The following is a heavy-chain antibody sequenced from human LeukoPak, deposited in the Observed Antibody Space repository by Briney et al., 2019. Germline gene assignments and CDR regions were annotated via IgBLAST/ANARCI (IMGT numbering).Heavy chain of an antibody. V-gene: IGHV3-74*01. D-gene: IGHD3-10*01. CDR1: GFTFSSHW. J-gene: IGHJ4*02. CDR2: IRGDENEI. CDR3: ARGHVPGSTRHWDF. Sequence: PGGSLRLSCEASGFTFSSHWMHWVRQVPGKGLVWVARIRGDENEIDYADSVKGRFTISRDNAKNTLYLQMNSLRVEDTAVYFCARGHVPGSTRHWDFWRQGTLVTVSS.